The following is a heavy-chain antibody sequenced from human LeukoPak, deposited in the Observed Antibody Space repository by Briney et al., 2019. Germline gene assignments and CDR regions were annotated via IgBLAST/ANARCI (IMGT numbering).Heavy chain of an antibody. J-gene: IGHJ5*02. V-gene: IGHV4-38-2*02. CDR1: GYSISSGYY. CDR2: IYHSGST. Sequence: SETLSLTCTVSGYSISSGYYWGWIRQPPGKGLEWIGSIYHSGSTYYNPSLKSRVTISVDTSKNQFSLKLSSVTAADTAVYYCARELWSGSDPWGQGTLVTVSS. D-gene: IGHD3-3*01. CDR3: ARELWSGSDP.